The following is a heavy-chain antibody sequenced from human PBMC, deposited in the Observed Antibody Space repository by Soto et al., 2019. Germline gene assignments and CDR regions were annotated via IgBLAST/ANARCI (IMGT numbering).Heavy chain of an antibody. CDR3: ARGRASGSYYLLDY. D-gene: IGHD3-10*01. V-gene: IGHV1-8*01. CDR1: GDTFTTYD. J-gene: IGHJ4*02. CDR2: INPNSGNI. Sequence: ASVKVSCKASGDTFTTYDVNWVRQATGHGLEWMGWINPNSGNIGYAQRFQGRVTMTRDTAIRTAYMEVSSLRSDDTAVYYCARGRASGSYYLLDYWGQGTLVTVS.